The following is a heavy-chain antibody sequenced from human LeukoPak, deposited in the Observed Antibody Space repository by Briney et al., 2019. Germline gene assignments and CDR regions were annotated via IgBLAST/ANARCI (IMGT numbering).Heavy chain of an antibody. CDR2: IYYSGST. Sequence: SETLSLTCTVSGGSISSGGYYWSWIRQHPGKGLEWIGYIYYSGSTYYNPSLKSRVTISVDTSKNQFSLKLSSVTAADTAVYYCARETYYYDSSGYYRSHGNAFDIWGQGTMVTVSS. V-gene: IGHV4-31*03. D-gene: IGHD3-22*01. J-gene: IGHJ3*02. CDR1: GGSISSGGYY. CDR3: ARETYYYDSSGYYRSHGNAFDI.